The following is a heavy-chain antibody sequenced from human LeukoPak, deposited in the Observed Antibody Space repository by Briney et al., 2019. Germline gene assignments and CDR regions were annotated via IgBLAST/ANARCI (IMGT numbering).Heavy chain of an antibody. J-gene: IGHJ4*02. D-gene: IGHD2-2*01. CDR3: ARDLQSIVVVPAAIEY. V-gene: IGHV3-21*01. CDR2: ISSSSSYI. Sequence: GGSLRLSCGASGFTFSSYGMNWVRQAPGKGLEWVSSISSSSSYIYYADSVKGRFTISRDNAKNSLYLQMNSLRAEDTAVYYCARDLQSIVVVPAAIEYWGQGTLVTVSS. CDR1: GFTFSSYG.